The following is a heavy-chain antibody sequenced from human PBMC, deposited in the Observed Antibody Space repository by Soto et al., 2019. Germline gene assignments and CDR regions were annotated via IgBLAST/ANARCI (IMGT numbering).Heavy chain of an antibody. Sequence: ASVKVSCKVSGYTLTELSMHWVRQAPGKGLEWMGGFDPEDGETIYAQKFQGRVTMTEDTSTDTAYMELSSLRSEDTAVYYCATLGWLLPHDAFDSWGQGTMVTVSS. J-gene: IGHJ3*02. D-gene: IGHD3-22*01. CDR3: ATLGWLLPHDAFDS. CDR2: FDPEDGET. V-gene: IGHV1-24*01. CDR1: GYTLTELS.